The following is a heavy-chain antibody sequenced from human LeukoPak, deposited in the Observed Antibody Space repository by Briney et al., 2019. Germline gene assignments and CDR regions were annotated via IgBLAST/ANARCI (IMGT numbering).Heavy chain of an antibody. CDR2: ISGSGGST. CDR3: AKPCGNYFRPFDY. CDR1: GFTFNNCA. D-gene: IGHD1-7*01. Sequence: GGSLRLSCAASGFTFNNCAMSWVRQAPGKGLEWVSAISGSGGSTYYADSVKGRFTISRDNSKNTLYLQMNSLRAEDTAVYYCAKPCGNYFRPFDYWGQGTLVTVSS. V-gene: IGHV3-23*01. J-gene: IGHJ4*02.